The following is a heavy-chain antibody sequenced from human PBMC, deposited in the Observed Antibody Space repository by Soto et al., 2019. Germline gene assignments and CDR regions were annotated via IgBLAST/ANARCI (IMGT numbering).Heavy chain of an antibody. CDR1: GFTFSSYS. J-gene: IGHJ4*02. CDR2: ISSSSSYI. CDR3: ARDALSSSIPSPVDH. D-gene: IGHD3-16*02. V-gene: IGHV3-21*01. Sequence: GGSLRLSCAASGFTFSSYSMNWVRQAPGKGLEWVSSISSSSSYIYYADSVKGRFTISRDNAKNSLYLQMNGLRAEDTAVYYCARDALSSSIPSPVDHWGQGTLVTVSS.